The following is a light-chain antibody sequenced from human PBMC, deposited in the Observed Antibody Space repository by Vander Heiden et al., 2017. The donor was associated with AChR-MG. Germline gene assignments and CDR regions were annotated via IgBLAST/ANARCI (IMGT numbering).Light chain of an antibody. CDR1: QSISNF. V-gene: IGKV1-39*01. CDR2: AAS. Sequence: DIQMTQSPSSLSASVGDRVTITCRASQSISNFLNWYQQKPGKAPNLLIYAASSLQSGVPSRFSGSGSGTDFTLTISRLQPEDFATYYCQQSDSTLLTFGGGTKVEIK. CDR3: QQSDSTLLT. J-gene: IGKJ4*01.